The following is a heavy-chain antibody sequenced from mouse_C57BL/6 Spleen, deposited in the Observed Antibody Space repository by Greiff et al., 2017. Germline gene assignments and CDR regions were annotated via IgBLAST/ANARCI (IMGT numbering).Heavy chain of an antibody. Sequence: AASGIDFSRYWMSWVRRAPGKGLEWIGEINPDSSTINYAPSLKDKFIISRDNAKNTLYLQMSKVRSEDTALYYCARLPLWLRGWYFDVWGTGTTVTVSS. J-gene: IGHJ1*03. CDR2: INPDSSTI. CDR3: ARLPLWLRGWYFDV. D-gene: IGHD2-2*01. V-gene: IGHV4-1*01. CDR1: GIDFSRYW.